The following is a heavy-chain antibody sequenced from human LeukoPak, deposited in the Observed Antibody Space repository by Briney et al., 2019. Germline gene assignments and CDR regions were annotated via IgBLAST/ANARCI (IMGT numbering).Heavy chain of an antibody. D-gene: IGHD5-24*01. CDR1: GFTFSSYA. J-gene: IGHJ4*02. CDR2: ISSNGGGT. Sequence: GGSLRLSCSASGFTFSSYAMHWVRQAPGKGLEYVSAISSNGGGTYYADSVKGRFTISRDNSKNTLNLQMTSLRPDDTALYYCVSRDGYNNNYWGQGTLVTVSS. CDR3: VSRDGYNNNY. V-gene: IGHV3-64D*06.